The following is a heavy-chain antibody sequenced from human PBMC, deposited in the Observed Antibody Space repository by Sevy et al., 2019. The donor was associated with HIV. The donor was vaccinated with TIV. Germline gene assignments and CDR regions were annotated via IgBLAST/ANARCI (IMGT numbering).Heavy chain of an antibody. CDR1: GFSLGDLY. CDR2: IRNKAKSYTT. V-gene: IGHV3-72*01. CDR3: AAVAADKGYFNI. J-gene: IGHJ2*01. D-gene: IGHD6-19*01. Sequence: GGSLRLSCAASGFSLGDLYMDWIRQAPGKGLEWVGRIRNKAKSYTTEYVASVKGRFSISRDDSQNSLYLQLNSLKTEDTAVYYCAAVAADKGYFNIGGRGTLVTVSS.